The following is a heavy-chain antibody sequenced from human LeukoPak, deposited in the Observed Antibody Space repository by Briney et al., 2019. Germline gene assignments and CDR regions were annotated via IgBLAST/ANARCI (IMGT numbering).Heavy chain of an antibody. CDR3: ATVIKFWPLLYFQH. CDR2: FDPEDGET. J-gene: IGHJ1*01. V-gene: IGHV1-24*01. CDR1: GYTLTELS. Sequence: ASVKVSCKVSGYTLTELSMHWVRQAPGKGVEWMGGFDPEDGETIYAQKFQGRVTMTEDTSTDTAYMELSSLRSEYTAVYYCATVIKFWPLLYFQHWGQGTLVTVSS. D-gene: IGHD3-16*02.